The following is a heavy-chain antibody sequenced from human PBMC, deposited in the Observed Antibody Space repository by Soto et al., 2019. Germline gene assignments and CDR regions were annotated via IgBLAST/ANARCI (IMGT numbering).Heavy chain of an antibody. Sequence: QVQLQESGPGLVKPSGTLSLTCAVSGGSISSSNWWSWVRQPPGKGLEWIGEIYHSGSTNYNPSLKSRVTISVDQSKNQFSLQLRSVNGADPAVYYCASLVMGDGFDIWGQGTMVTVSS. CDR1: GGSISSSNW. D-gene: IGHD3-16*02. J-gene: IGHJ3*02. V-gene: IGHV4-4*02. CDR3: ASLVMGDGFDI. CDR2: IYHSGST.